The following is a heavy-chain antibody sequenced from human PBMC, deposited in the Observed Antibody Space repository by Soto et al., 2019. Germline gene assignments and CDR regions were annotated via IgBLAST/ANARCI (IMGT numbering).Heavy chain of an antibody. V-gene: IGHV4-4*02. CDR1: GGSIVSANW. Sequence: QVQLRESGPGLVKPSGTLSLTCAVSGGSIVSANWWSWVRQTPGKGLEWLGEIYNTGLTNSSQSHKSRLNIAVDTSKNQFSLRLTSGTAADAAVYYFARNSGTGTGLDAWGQGTMVPASS. J-gene: IGHJ3*01. D-gene: IGHD3-10*01. CDR3: ARNSGTGTGLDA. CDR2: IYNTGLT.